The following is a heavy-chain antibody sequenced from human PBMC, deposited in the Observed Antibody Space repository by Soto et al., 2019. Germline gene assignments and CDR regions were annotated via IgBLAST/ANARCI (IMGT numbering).Heavy chain of an antibody. CDR1: GASISSYY. CDR3: AYGGSARGYFDS. Sequence: SETLSLTCTVSGASISSYYWSWVRQPPGKGLEWIGYFYYSGSTNYNPSLKSRVSMSVDTSKKQFSLKLSSVTAADTAVYYCAYGGSARGYFDSWGQGALVTVSS. D-gene: IGHD1-26*01. CDR2: FYYSGST. J-gene: IGHJ4*02. V-gene: IGHV4-59*01.